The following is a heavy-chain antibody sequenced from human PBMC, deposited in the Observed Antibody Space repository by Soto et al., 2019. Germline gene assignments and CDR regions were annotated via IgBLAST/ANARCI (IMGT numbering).Heavy chain of an antibody. CDR3: ARDDGWNYRYYDMEV. CDR2: ISSSGSTI. J-gene: IGHJ6*02. Sequence: GRSMRLSRRACGLSCSSYEMNWVRQTQGKGLEWVSYISSSGSTIYYADSVKGRFTISRDNAKNSLYLQMNSLRSQDTAVYFCARDDGWNYRYYDMEVWGQGTTVTVSS. D-gene: IGHD1-7*01. CDR1: GLSCSSYE. V-gene: IGHV3-48*03.